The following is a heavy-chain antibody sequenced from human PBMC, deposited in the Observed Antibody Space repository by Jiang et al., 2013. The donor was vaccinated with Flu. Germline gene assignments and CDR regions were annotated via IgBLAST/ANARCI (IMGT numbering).Heavy chain of an antibody. V-gene: IGHV1-18*04. D-gene: IGHD2-2*01. CDR3: ARVEEGIVVVPAAMGHYYYGMDV. J-gene: IGHJ6*02. CDR1: GYTFTSYG. CDR2: ISAYNGNT. Sequence: VKVSCKASGYTFTSYGISWVRQAPGQGLEWMGWISAYNGNTNYAQKLQGRVTMTTDTSTSTAYMELRSLRSDDTAVYYCARVEEGIVVVPAAMGHYYYGMDVWGQGTTVTVSS.